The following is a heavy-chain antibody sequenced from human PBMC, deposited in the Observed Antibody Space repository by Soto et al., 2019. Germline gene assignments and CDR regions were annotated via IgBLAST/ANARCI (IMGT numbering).Heavy chain of an antibody. V-gene: IGHV3-23*01. CDR3: VKNSGWFKT. D-gene: IGHD3-10*01. Sequence: EFQVLESGGGWVQPGGSLRLSCAASGFSFSSTDMSWVRQAPGKGLEWVSTILDTGTTVFYADSVKGRFTVSRDNSHNTLSVQMNNLRADDTAVYYCVKNSGWFKTWGQGTLVAVSS. CDR2: ILDTGTTV. J-gene: IGHJ5*02. CDR1: GFSFSSTD.